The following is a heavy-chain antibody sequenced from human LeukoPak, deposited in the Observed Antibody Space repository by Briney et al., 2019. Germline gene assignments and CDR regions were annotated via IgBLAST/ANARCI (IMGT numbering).Heavy chain of an antibody. CDR1: GGSFSSYIYP. CDR2: ISHSGTT. D-gene: IGHD3-9*01. J-gene: IGHJ4*02. V-gene: IGHV4-39*07. Sequence: SETLSLTCTVSGGSFSSYIYPWGWIRQPPGKGLEWIGSISHSGTTYYNPSLKSRVTISIDTSKSQFSLKLNSVTAADTAVYYCAKGVDILTGQPCDYWGQGTLVTVS. CDR3: AKGVDILTGQPCDY.